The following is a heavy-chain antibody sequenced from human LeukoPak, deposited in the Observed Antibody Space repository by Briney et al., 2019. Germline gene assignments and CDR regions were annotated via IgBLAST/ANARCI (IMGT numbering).Heavy chain of an antibody. CDR1: GGTFNYYA. CDR3: AIRLRYSSGHFDY. Sequence: SVKVSCNASGGTFNYYAISWVRQAPGQGLEWMGGIIPIFGTADYAQKFQGRVTITADESTSTAYMELGSLRSEDTAVYYCAIRLRYSSGHFDYWGQGTLVTVSS. CDR2: IIPIFGTA. V-gene: IGHV1-69*13. D-gene: IGHD2-15*01. J-gene: IGHJ4*02.